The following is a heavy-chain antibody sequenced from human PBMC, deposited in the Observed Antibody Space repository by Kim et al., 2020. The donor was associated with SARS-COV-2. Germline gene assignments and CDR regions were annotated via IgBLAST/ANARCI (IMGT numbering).Heavy chain of an antibody. CDR2: ISSSGSTI. J-gene: IGHJ3*02. D-gene: IGHD3-3*01. CDR1: GFTFSSYE. Sequence: GGSLRLSCAASGFTFSSYEMNWVRQAPGKGLEWVSYISSSGSTIYYADSVKGRFTISRDNAKNSLYLQMNSLRAEDTAVYYCARDNPFYDFWSGYDAFDIWGQGTMVTVSS. CDR3: ARDNPFYDFWSGYDAFDI. V-gene: IGHV3-48*03.